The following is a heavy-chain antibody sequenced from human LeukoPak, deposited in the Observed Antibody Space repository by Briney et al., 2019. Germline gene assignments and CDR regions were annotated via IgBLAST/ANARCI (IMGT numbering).Heavy chain of an antibody. Sequence: ASVKVSCKASGYTFTSYAMNWVRQAPGQGLEWMGRINTNTGNPTYAQGFTGRFVFSLDTSVSTAYLQISSLKAEDTAVYYCAREVDTAMVIGSWFDPWGQGTLVTVSS. J-gene: IGHJ5*02. D-gene: IGHD5-18*01. V-gene: IGHV7-4-1*02. CDR2: INTNTGNP. CDR1: GYTFTSYA. CDR3: AREVDTAMVIGSWFDP.